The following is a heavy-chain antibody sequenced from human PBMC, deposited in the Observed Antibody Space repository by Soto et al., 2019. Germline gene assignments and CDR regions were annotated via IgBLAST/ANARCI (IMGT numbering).Heavy chain of an antibody. D-gene: IGHD1-26*01. CDR2: ISAYNGNT. J-gene: IGHJ4*02. CDR1: GYTFTSYG. V-gene: IGHV1-18*01. Sequence: QVQLVQSGAEVKKPGASVKVSCKASGYTFTSYGISWVRQAPGQGLEWMGWISAYNGNTKYAQKLQGRVTMTTDTSTTTAYMELRSLRSDDPGVYYCAGDAAVGLFDYWGQRNLVTVPS. CDR3: AGDAAVGLFDY.